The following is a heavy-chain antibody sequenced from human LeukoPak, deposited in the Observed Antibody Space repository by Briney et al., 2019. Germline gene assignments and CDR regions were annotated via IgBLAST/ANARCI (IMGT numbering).Heavy chain of an antibody. CDR2: IIPIFGIA. V-gene: IGHV1-69*04. Sequence: ASVKVSCKASGGTFSSYAISWVRQAPGKGLEWMGRIIPIFGIANYAQKFQGRVTITADKSTSTAYMELSSLRSEDTAVYYCATGGGYSYGPPDYWGQGTLVTVSS. J-gene: IGHJ4*02. CDR1: GGTFSSYA. CDR3: ATGGGYSYGPPDY. D-gene: IGHD5-18*01.